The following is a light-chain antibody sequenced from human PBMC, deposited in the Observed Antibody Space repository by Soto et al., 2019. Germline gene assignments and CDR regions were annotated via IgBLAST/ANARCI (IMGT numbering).Light chain of an antibody. V-gene: IGLV2-14*01. CDR3: SSYTSSSTHVV. Sequence: QSALTQPASVSGSPGQSITISCTGTSSDVGGYNYVSWYQQHPGKAPKLMIYEVSNRPSGVSNRFSGSKSGNTASLTISGLQAEDEGYYYCSSYTSSSTHVVFGGVTKLTVL. J-gene: IGLJ2*01. CDR2: EVS. CDR1: SSDVGGYNY.